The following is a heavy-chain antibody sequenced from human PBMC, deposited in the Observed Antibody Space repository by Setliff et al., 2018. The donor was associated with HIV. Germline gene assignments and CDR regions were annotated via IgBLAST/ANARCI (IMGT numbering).Heavy chain of an antibody. V-gene: IGHV3-20*04. CDR1: GFTFGDYA. J-gene: IGHJ6*02. Sequence: GGSLRLSCTASGFTFGDYAMNWVRQAPGKGLEWVSGINWNGAGVGYADSVKGRFTISRDNAKNSLYLQMNSLRAEDTALYYCARRGSSYYYYGMDVWGQGTTVTVSS. CDR2: INWNGAGV. D-gene: IGHD2-15*01. CDR3: ARRGSSYYYYGMDV.